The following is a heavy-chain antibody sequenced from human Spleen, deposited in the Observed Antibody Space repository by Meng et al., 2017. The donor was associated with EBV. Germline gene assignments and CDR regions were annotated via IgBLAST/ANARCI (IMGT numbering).Heavy chain of an antibody. Sequence: QVPSGQPGAGVGKPGTSVKASCNASGYTVSKYDIRWVRHANGQGLEWMGWMNPNSGDTGFAQKFQGRVTMTRDTSISTAYMELSSLRSEDTAVYYCARGFSSGWSLDWGQGTLVTVSS. J-gene: IGHJ4*02. CDR3: ARGFSSGWSLD. CDR1: GYTVSKYD. V-gene: IGHV1-8*01. CDR2: MNPNSGDT. D-gene: IGHD6-19*01.